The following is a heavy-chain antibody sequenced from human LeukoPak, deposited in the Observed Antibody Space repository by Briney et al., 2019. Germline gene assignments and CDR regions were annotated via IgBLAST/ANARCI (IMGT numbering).Heavy chain of an antibody. Sequence: GASVKVSCKASGGTFSSYAISWVRQAPGQGLEWMGWMNPNSGNTGYAQKFQGRVTMTRNTSISTAYMEPSSLRSEDTAVYCCARVNGDGQGPGSSQIDYWGQGTLVTVSS. J-gene: IGHJ4*02. V-gene: IGHV1-8*02. CDR1: GGTFSSYA. CDR3: ARVNGDGQGPGSSQIDY. D-gene: IGHD1-26*01. CDR2: MNPNSGNT.